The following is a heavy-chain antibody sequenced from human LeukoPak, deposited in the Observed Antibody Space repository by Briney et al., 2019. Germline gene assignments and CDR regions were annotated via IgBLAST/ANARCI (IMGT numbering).Heavy chain of an antibody. D-gene: IGHD1-26*01. CDR2: INHSGNT. CDR3: ARGQGSYRFFDY. CDR1: VGSFSAYH. Sequence: PSETLSLTCAVYVGSFSAYHWSWIRQPPGKGLEWIGEINHSGNTNSNPSLKSRVTISVDTSKNQFSLKVTSVTAADTAVYYCARGQGSYRFFDYWGKGTLVTVSS. V-gene: IGHV4-34*01. J-gene: IGHJ4*02.